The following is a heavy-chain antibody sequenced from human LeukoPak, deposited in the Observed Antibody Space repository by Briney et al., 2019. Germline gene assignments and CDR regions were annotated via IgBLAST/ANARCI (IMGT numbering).Heavy chain of an antibody. CDR3: ARTVDYGGDY. V-gene: IGHV1-18*01. Sequence: GASVKVSCKTSGYSFTHYAISGVRQAPGQGLEWMGWISTYNGDTKYAQKLQGRFTMTSDTSTSTVYMELRSLTSDDTAVYYCARTVDYGGDYWGRGNLVTVSS. D-gene: IGHD4-23*01. CDR2: ISTYNGDT. CDR1: GYSFTHYA. J-gene: IGHJ4*02.